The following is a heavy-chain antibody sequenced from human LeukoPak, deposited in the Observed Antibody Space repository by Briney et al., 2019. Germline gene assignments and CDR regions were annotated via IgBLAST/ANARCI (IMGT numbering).Heavy chain of an antibody. CDR3: ARTYDILTGYYIIDY. CDR2: ISAYNGNT. CDR1: GGTFTSYG. Sequence: GASVKVSCKASGGTFTSYGISWVRQAPGQGLEWMGWISAYNGNTNYAQKLQGRVTMTTDTSASTAYMELRSLRSDDTAVYYCARTYDILTGYYIIDYWGQGTLVIVSS. J-gene: IGHJ4*02. V-gene: IGHV1-18*01. D-gene: IGHD3-9*01.